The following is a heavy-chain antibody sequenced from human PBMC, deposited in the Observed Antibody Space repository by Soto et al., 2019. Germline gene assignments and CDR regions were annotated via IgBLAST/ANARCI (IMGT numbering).Heavy chain of an antibody. CDR2: FYYRGTT. Sequence: SETLSLTCTVSSGAIIDYYWSWIRHPPGRGLEWIGYFYYRGTTSYKSSLKSRATISGDASKNELSLKLSSVTAADTAVYYCTRLGGAARPLSALDVWGQGIMVTVSS. D-gene: IGHD6-6*01. J-gene: IGHJ3*01. V-gene: IGHV4-59*12. CDR1: SGAIIDYY. CDR3: TRLGGAARPLSALDV.